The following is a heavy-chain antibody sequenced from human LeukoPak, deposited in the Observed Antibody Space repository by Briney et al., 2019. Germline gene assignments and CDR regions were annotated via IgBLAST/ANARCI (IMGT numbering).Heavy chain of an antibody. V-gene: IGHV1-18*04. D-gene: IGHD5-18*01. CDR2: ISTYNGNT. Sequence: WASVKVSCKASGYTFTVYFMHWVRQAPGQGVEWMGWISTYNGNTNYAQKLQGRVTMTTDTSTSTAYMELRSLRSDDTAMYYCARDRMDTGTYFDYWGQGTLVTVSS. CDR3: ARDRMDTGTYFDY. J-gene: IGHJ4*02. CDR1: GYTFTVYF.